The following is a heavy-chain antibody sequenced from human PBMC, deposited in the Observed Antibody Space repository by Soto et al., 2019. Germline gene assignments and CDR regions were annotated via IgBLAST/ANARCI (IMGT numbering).Heavy chain of an antibody. J-gene: IGHJ4*02. D-gene: IGHD6-6*01. Sequence: EVQLLESGGGLVQHGGSLRLSCAASGFTFSSYAMSWVRQAPGKGLEWVSAISGSGGGTYYADSVKGRFTISRDHSKITLYLQMNSLSAEDTAVYYCAKVAGSSSSRDYWGQGTLVTVSS. CDR1: GFTFSSYA. V-gene: IGHV3-23*01. CDR2: ISGSGGGT. CDR3: AKVAGSSSSRDY.